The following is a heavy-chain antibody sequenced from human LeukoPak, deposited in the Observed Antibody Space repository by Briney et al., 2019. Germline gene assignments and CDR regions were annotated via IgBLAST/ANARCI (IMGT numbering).Heavy chain of an antibody. CDR1: GYTFADYY. V-gene: IGHV1-2*02. J-gene: IGHJ5*02. Sequence: ASVKVSCKASGYTFADYYIHWVRQAPGQGLEWMGWIYPKSGGTNSARKFQGRVTMARDTSISTAYMELSRLKFDDTAVYYCARVSTSGYRDWLDPWGQRTLVTVSS. CDR2: IYPKSGGT. CDR3: ARVSTSGYRDWLDP. D-gene: IGHD3-9*01.